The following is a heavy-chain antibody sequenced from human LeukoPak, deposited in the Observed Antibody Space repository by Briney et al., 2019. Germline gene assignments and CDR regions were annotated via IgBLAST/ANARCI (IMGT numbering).Heavy chain of an antibody. CDR2: IKQDGSEK. CDR3: ARDYGVDEGY. D-gene: IGHD3-3*01. Sequence: GGSLRLSXAASGFTFSSYWMSWVRQAPGKGLEWVANIKQDGSEKYYVDSMKGRITISSDNAKKSLYMQMKGLRAEDTAVYYCARDYGVDEGYWGQGTLVTVSS. CDR1: GFTFSSYW. V-gene: IGHV3-7*01. J-gene: IGHJ4*02.